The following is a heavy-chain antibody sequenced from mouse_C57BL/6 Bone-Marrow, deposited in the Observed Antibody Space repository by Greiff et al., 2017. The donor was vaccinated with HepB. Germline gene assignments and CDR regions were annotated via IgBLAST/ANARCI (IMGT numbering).Heavy chain of an antibody. CDR1: GYTFTDYE. J-gene: IGHJ4*01. CDR2: IDPETGGT. CDR3: TGGHYGTGGVMDY. Sequence: QVQLQQSGAELVRPGASVTLSCKASGYTFTDYEMHWVKQTPVHGLEWIGAIDPETGGTAYNQKFKGKAILTADKSSSTAYMELRSLTSEDSAVYYCTGGHYGTGGVMDYWGQGTSVTVSS. D-gene: IGHD1-1*01. V-gene: IGHV1-15*01.